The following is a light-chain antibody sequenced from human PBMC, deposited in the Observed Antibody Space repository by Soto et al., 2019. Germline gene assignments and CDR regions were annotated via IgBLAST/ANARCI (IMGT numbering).Light chain of an antibody. V-gene: IGKV1-39*01. CDR1: QSIRTS. J-gene: IGKJ1*01. CDR3: QQSYTTPRT. Sequence: KITQSPSPLSASLGARITITSRASQSIRTSLNWYQQKPGKAPRPLIYGASTLQSGVPSRFSGSGSATDFTLTVSSLQPEDSAIYYCQQSYTTPRTFGQGTKVEV. CDR2: GAS.